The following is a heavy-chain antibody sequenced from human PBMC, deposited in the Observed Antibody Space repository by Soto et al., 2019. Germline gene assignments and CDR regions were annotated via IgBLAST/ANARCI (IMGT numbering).Heavy chain of an antibody. Sequence: SETLSLTCTVSGGSISSYYWSWIRQPPGKGLEWIGYIYYSGSTNYNPSLKSRVTISVDTSKNQFSLKLSSVTAADTAVYYCARGHHTDPGIAVAGRLYYFDYWGQGTLVTVSS. CDR1: GGSISSYY. V-gene: IGHV4-59*01. D-gene: IGHD6-19*01. CDR2: IYYSGST. CDR3: ARGHHTDPGIAVAGRLYYFDY. J-gene: IGHJ4*02.